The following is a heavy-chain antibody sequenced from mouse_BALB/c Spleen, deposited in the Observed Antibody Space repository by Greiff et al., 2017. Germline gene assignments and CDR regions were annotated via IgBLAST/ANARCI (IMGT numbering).Heavy chain of an antibody. V-gene: IGHV1-54*01. CDR2: INPGSGGT. Sequence: QVQLKQSGAELVRPGTSVKVSCKASGYAFTNYLIEWVKQRPGQGLEWIGVINPGSGGTNYNEKFKGKATLTADKSSSTAYMQLSSLTSDDSAVYFCARGRDVSSMDYWGQGTSVTVSS. D-gene: IGHD3-3*01. CDR1: GYAFTNYL. CDR3: ARGRDVSSMDY. J-gene: IGHJ4*01.